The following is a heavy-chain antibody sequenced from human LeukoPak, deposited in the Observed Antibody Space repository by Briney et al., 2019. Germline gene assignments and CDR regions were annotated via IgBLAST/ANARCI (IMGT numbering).Heavy chain of an antibody. D-gene: IGHD3-22*01. Sequence: SETLSLTCAVSGYSISSDYYWGWIRQPPGKGLEWIGSFYHSGSTYYNPSLKSRVTILVDTSKNQFSLKLSSVTAADTALYYCARQGLYDSSGYYKRDAFDIWGQGKMVTVSS. J-gene: IGHJ3*02. CDR2: FYHSGST. V-gene: IGHV4-38-2*01. CDR1: GYSISSDYY. CDR3: ARQGLYDSSGYYKRDAFDI.